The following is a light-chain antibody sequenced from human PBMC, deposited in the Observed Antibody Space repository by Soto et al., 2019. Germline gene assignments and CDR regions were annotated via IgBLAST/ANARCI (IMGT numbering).Light chain of an antibody. V-gene: IGKV3-20*01. J-gene: IGKJ1*01. CDR3: KQYGRT. CDR2: GAS. CDR1: QSVSNRY. Sequence: EIVLTQSPGTLSLSAGERATLSCRASQSVSNRYLAWYQQKPSQAPRLLIYGASSRATGIPDRFSGSGSGTDFTLTIRRLEPEDFAVYYCKQYGRTFGQGTKVEIK.